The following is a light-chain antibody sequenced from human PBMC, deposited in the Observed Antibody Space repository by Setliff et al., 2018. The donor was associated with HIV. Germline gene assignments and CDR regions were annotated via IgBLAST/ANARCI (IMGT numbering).Light chain of an antibody. CDR2: EVS. Sequence: SALTQPPSASGSPGQSVTISCTGTSSDVGGYNYVSWYQQHPGKAPKLMIYEVSKRPSGVPDRFSGSKSGNTASLTVSGLQAEDEADYYCSSYAGSKNYIFGTGTKVTVL. V-gene: IGLV2-8*01. J-gene: IGLJ1*01. CDR3: SSYAGSKNYI. CDR1: SSDVGGYNY.